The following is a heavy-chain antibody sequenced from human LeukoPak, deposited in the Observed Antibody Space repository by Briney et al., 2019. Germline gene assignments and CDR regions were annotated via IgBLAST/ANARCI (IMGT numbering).Heavy chain of an antibody. D-gene: IGHD3-22*01. J-gene: IGHJ4*02. V-gene: IGHV5-51*01. Sequence: GESLKISCKGSGYSFTNYWIGWVRQMPGKGLEWMGIIYPGDSDTRYRPSFQGQVTISADKSISTAYLQWSSLKASDTAMYYCARQGVAYYYDSSGYSQIDYWGQGTLVTVSS. CDR1: GYSFTNYW. CDR3: ARQGVAYYYDSSGYSQIDY. CDR2: IYPGDSDT.